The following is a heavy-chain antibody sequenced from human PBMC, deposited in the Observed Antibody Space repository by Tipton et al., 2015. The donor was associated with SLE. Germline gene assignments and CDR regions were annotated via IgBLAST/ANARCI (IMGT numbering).Heavy chain of an antibody. Sequence: SLRLSCAASGFTFSSYAMSWVRQAPGKGLEWVSAISGSGGSTYYADSVKGRFTISRDNAKNSLYLQMNSLRAEDTAVYYCARQNDYGPHYWGQGTLVTVSS. CDR1: GFTFSSYA. CDR3: ARQNDYGPHY. V-gene: IGHV3-23*01. D-gene: IGHD4-17*01. J-gene: IGHJ4*02. CDR2: ISGSGGST.